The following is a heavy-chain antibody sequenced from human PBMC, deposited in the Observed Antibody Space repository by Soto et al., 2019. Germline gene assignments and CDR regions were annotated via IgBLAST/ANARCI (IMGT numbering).Heavy chain of an antibody. Sequence: SEYLSLTCSVSVDSITNYYWSWIRQPPLRGLEWIGSISSSGSTKYNPSLESRVMISLDTSKNQFSLRLTSVTAAETALYYCARDWDSSGMFDPWGQAALVTVSS. CDR2: ISSSGST. V-gene: IGHV4-59*01. CDR1: VDSITNYY. J-gene: IGHJ5*02. D-gene: IGHD3-10*01. CDR3: ARDWDSSGMFDP.